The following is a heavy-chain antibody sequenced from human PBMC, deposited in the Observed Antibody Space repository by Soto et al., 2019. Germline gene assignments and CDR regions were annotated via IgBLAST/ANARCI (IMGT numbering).Heavy chain of an antibody. D-gene: IGHD6-13*01. CDR1: GFTFDDYA. CDR3: GKGLSIAAIDY. J-gene: IGHJ4*02. CDR2: ITWNSARV. Sequence: EVQLVESGGGLVQPGRSLRLSCTASGFTFDDYALHWVRQAPGKGLEWVSGITWNSARVDYADSVKGRFTISRDNARNSLYLQMNSLRAEDTALYFCGKGLSIAAIDYWGQGTMVTVSS. V-gene: IGHV3-9*01.